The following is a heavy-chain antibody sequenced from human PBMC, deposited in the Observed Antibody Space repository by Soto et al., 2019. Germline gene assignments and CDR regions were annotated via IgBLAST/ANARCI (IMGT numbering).Heavy chain of an antibody. Sequence: PPPLTRTVRGGSSSRGGDCWSWIGQHPGKGLVRIGYIYYSGSTYNNPSLKSRVTISVDTSKSQVSLRLISVTAADTAVYYCARVSRHYDDTIGCLSVGMDFWGQGTTVTVSS. CDR3: ARVSRHYDDTIGCLSVGMDF. J-gene: IGHJ6*02. CDR2: IYYSGST. D-gene: IGHD3-22*01. V-gene: IGHV4-31*02. CDR1: GGSSSRGGDC.